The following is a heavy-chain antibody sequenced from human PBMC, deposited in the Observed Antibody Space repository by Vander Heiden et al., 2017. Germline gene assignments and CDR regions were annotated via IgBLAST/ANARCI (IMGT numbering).Heavy chain of an antibody. CDR1: VGPISGYY. CDR2: INHSGST. CDR3: AREITFGGVIVFFDY. D-gene: IGHD3-16*02. V-gene: IGHV4-34*01. Sequence: QVQLQQRGAGQLKPPEPLSLTCAVHVGPISGYYWSWVRQPPGKGLKLIGEINHSGSTNYNPSLKSRVTISVDTSKNQFSLKLSSVTAADTAVYYCAREITFGGVIVFFDYWGQGTLVTVSS. J-gene: IGHJ4*02.